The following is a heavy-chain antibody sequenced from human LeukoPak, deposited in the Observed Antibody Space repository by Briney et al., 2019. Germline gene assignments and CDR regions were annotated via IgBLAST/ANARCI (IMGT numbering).Heavy chain of an antibody. CDR3: AKDMGITMVRGVIGFDY. CDR2: ISWNSGSI. V-gene: IGHV3-9*01. Sequence: QAGGSLRLSCAASGFTFDDYAMHWVRHAPGKGLEWVSGISWNSGSIDYADSVKGRFTISRDNAKNSLYLQMNSLRAEDTALYYCAKDMGITMVRGVIGFDYWGQGTLVTVSS. D-gene: IGHD3-10*01. CDR1: GFTFDDYA. J-gene: IGHJ4*02.